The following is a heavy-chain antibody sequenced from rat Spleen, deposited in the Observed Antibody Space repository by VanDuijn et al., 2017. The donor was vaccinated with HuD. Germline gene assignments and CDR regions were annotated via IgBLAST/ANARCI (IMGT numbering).Heavy chain of an antibody. J-gene: IGHJ3*01. CDR3: ASKDYGSFAY. V-gene: IGHV5-25*01. CDR1: GFTFSDYY. D-gene: IGHD1-7*01. Sequence: EVQLVESGGGLVQPGRSMKLSCVASGFTFSDYYMAWVRQAPTMGLEWVASISTGGGNTYYRDSVKGRFTISRDNANSTLYLQMDSLRSEDTATYYCASKDYGSFAYWGQGTLVTVSS. CDR2: ISTGGGNT.